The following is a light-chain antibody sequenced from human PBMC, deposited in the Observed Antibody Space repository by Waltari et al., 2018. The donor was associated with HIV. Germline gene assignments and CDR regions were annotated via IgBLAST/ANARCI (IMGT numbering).Light chain of an antibody. CDR3: AVWGDSLNV. V-gene: IGLV1-47*01. CDR1: SSNIGSNY. Sequence: QSVLTQPPSASGTPGQRVTISRSGSSSNIGSNYVYWYQQLPGTAPKLLIYRNNQRPSGVPDRFSGSKSGTSASLAISGLRSEDEADYYCAVWGDSLNVFGTGTEVTVL. CDR2: RNN. J-gene: IGLJ1*01.